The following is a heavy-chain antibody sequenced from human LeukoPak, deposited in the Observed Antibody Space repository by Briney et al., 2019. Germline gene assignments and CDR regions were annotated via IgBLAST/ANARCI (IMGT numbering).Heavy chain of an antibody. V-gene: IGHV4-61*01. CDR3: ARFRAGTGLYGMDV. D-gene: IGHD6-19*01. CDR2: IYYSGST. CDR1: GGSVSSGSYY. J-gene: IGHJ6*02. Sequence: SETLSLTCTVSGGSVSSGSYYWSWIRQPPGKGLEWIGYIYYSGSTNYNPSLKSRVTISVDTSKNQFSLKLSSVTAADTAVYYCARFRAGTGLYGMDVWGQGTTVTVSS.